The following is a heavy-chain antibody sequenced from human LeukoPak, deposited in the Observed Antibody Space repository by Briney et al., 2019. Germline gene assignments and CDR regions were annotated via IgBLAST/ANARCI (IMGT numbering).Heavy chain of an antibody. Sequence: GGSLRLSCAASGFTVSSNYMSWVRQAPGKGLEWVSVIYSGGSTYYADSVKGRFTISRDNSKNTLYLQMNSLRAEDTAVYYCARAVASVASLAYWGQGTLVTVSS. CDR2: IYSGGST. D-gene: IGHD5-12*01. CDR1: GFTVSSNY. CDR3: ARAVASVASLAY. V-gene: IGHV3-66*01. J-gene: IGHJ4*02.